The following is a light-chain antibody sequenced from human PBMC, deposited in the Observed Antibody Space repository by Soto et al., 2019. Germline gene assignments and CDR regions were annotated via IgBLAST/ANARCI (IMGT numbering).Light chain of an antibody. CDR1: ESMSTC. V-gene: IGKV1-5*01. J-gene: IGKJ1*01. CDR3: LQDYNYPWK. Sequence: DIQVTVSPSTRYAPLGGRVAISRRASESMSTCLAWYQQKPGKAPKLLISGASSLQSGVPSRFSGSASGTDFTLTISSLQPEDCATYYCLQDYNYPWKFGQGTTVDIK. CDR2: GAS.